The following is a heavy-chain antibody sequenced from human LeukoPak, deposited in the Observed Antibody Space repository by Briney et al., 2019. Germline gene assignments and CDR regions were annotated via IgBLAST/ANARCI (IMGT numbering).Heavy chain of an antibody. CDR1: GASISSGEYY. D-gene: IGHD3-9*01. CDR3: AREAYDVLTSDWFDP. V-gene: IGHV4-61*02. Sequence: PSQTLSLTCTVSGASISSGEYYWSWIRQPAGKGLEWIGRIYTSGSTNYNPSLKSRVTISVDTSKNQFSLKLSSVTAADTAMYYCAREAYDVLTSDWFDPWGQGTLVTVSS. J-gene: IGHJ5*02. CDR2: IYTSGST.